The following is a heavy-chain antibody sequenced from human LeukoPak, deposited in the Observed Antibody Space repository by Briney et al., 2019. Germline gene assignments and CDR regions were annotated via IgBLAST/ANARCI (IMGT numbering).Heavy chain of an antibody. CDR2: INPSGGST. D-gene: IGHD3-10*01. Sequence: ASVKVSCKASGYTFTSYYMHWVRQAPGQGLEWMGIINPSGGSTSYAQKFQGRVTMTRNTSISTAYMELSSLRSEDTAVYYCALMVRGVIPFDYWGQGTLVTVSS. J-gene: IGHJ4*02. CDR3: ALMVRGVIPFDY. CDR1: GYTFTSYY. V-gene: IGHV1-46*03.